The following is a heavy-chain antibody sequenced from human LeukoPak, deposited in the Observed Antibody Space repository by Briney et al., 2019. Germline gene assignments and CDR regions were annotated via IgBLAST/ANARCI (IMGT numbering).Heavy chain of an antibody. CDR1: GYTFTSYY. CDR3: ARVAAEVVGVPGAIGFGWLRRDYYYMDV. V-gene: IGHV1-46*01. J-gene: IGHJ6*03. D-gene: IGHD2-2*02. CDR2: INPSGGST. Sequence: ASVKVSCKASGYTFTSYYMHWVRQAPGEGLEWMGIINPSGGSTSYAQKFQGRVTITRDMSTSTVYMELSSLRSEDKAVYYCARVAAEVVGVPGAIGFGWLRRDYYYMDVWGKGTTVTVSS.